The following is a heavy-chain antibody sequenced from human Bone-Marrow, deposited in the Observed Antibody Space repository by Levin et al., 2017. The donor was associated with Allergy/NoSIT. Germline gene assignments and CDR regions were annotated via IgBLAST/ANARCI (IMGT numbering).Heavy chain of an antibody. CDR2: ISNINGGT. J-gene: IGHJ4*02. CDR3: ANLPNTLDYGDYRY. CDR1: GFSFSDYA. D-gene: IGHD4-17*01. V-gene: IGHV3-23*01. Sequence: AGGSLRLSCAASGFSFSDYAMSWVRQAPGKGLEWVSAISNINGGTYYADSVKGRFTISRDNSRNTLYLQMDSLRAEDTAVYYCANLPNTLDYGDYRYWGLGTLVTVSS.